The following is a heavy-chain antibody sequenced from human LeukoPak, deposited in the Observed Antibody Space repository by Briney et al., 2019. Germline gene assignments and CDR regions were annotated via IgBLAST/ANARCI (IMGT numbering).Heavy chain of an antibody. CDR1: GFTFSSYG. D-gene: IGHD3-10*01. CDR2: IWYDGSNK. J-gene: IGHJ4*02. V-gene: IGHV3-33*01. CDR3: ARETPRGSRPDY. Sequence: PGGSLRLSCAASGFTFSSYGMHWVRQAPGKGLEWVAVIWYDGSNKYYADSVKGRFTISRDNSKNTLYLQMNSLRAEDTAVYYCARETPRGSRPDYWGQGTLVTVSS.